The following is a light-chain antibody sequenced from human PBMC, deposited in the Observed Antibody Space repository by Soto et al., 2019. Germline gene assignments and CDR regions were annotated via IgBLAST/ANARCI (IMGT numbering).Light chain of an antibody. CDR2: AAS. J-gene: IGKJ2*01. CDR3: QQSYSALMYT. Sequence: DIQMTQSPSALSASVGDRVTITCRASQTIGNFLNWYQQEPGKAPKLLIYAASTLQSGVPSRFSGSGSGTDFTLTISTLQPEDFATYYCQQSYSALMYTFGQGTKVDIK. V-gene: IGKV1-39*01. CDR1: QTIGNF.